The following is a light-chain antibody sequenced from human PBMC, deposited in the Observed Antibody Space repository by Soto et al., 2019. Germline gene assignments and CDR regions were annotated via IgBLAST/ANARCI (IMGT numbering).Light chain of an antibody. CDR1: QSIISY. CDR3: QQSYSIPYT. V-gene: IGKV1-39*01. Sequence: DIQMTQSPSSLSASVGDRVTITCRASQSIISYLNWYHQKPGKAPKLLIYAASSLQSGVPSRFSGSGSGTDFTLTISSLQPEDFATYYCQQSYSIPYTFGQGTKLEIK. CDR2: AAS. J-gene: IGKJ2*01.